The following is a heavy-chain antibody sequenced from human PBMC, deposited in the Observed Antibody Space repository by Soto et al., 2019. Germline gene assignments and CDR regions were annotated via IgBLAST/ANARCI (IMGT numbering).Heavy chain of an antibody. CDR2: MNTNSDDT. CDR1: GYTFTSYD. V-gene: IGHV1-8*01. D-gene: IGHD6-13*01. Sequence: ASVKVSGKTSGYTFTSYDINWVRQAPGQGLEWVGWMNTNSDDTRSAQKFRGRLTLTRDKSMRAVYMKLSNLRPDDSAVYYCAREWSAAGHFYGMDVWGRGTTVTVSS. CDR3: AREWSAAGHFYGMDV. J-gene: IGHJ6*02.